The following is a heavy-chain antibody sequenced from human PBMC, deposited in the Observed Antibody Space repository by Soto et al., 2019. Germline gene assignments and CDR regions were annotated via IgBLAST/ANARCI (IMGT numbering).Heavy chain of an antibody. CDR2: ISGSGGST. CDR1: GFTFSSYA. Sequence: GGSLRLSCAASGFTFSSYAMSWVRQAPGKELEWVSAISGSGGSTYYADSVKGRFTISRDNSKKTLYLQMNSLRAEDTAVYYCAKDQGPQETGCEVFDYWGQGTLVTVSS. V-gene: IGHV3-23*01. D-gene: IGHD7-27*01. CDR3: AKDQGPQETGCEVFDY. J-gene: IGHJ4*02.